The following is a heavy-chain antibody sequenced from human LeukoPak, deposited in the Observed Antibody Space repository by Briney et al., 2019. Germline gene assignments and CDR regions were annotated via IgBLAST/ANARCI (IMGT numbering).Heavy chain of an antibody. CDR2: IYYSGST. V-gene: IGHV4-59*01. Sequence: SETLSLTCTVSGGSISSYYWSWIRQPPGKGLEWIGYIYYSGSTNYNPSLKSRVTISVDTSKNQFSLKLSSVTAADTAVYYCARPTGQRGVDPWGQGTLVTVSS. J-gene: IGHJ5*02. CDR3: ARPTGQRGVDP. CDR1: GGSISSYY. D-gene: IGHD6-25*01.